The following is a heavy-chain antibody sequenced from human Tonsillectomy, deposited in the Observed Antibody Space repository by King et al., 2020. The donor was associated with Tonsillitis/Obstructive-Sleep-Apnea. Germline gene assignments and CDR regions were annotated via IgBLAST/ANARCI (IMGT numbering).Heavy chain of an antibody. J-gene: IGHJ4*02. Sequence: VQLVESGGGLVQPGGSLRLSCAASGFTFSSYAMSWVRQAPGKGLEWVSAINGNGGSTYYADSVKGRFTISRDNSKNTLYLQMNSLRAEDTAVYYCAKVKAGYCSSTSCYSFDYWGQGTLVTVSS. CDR2: INGNGGST. CDR3: AKVKAGYCSSTSCYSFDY. CDR1: GFTFSSYA. D-gene: IGHD2-2*01. V-gene: IGHV3-23*04.